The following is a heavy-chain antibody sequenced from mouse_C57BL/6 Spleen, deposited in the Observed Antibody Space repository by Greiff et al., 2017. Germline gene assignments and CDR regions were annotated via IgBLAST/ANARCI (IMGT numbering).Heavy chain of an antibody. CDR1: GYSFTGYY. CDR3: ARNGNFFAY. D-gene: IGHD2-1*01. Sequence: EVQLQQPGPELVKPGASVKISCKASGYSFTGYYMNWVKQSPEKSLEWIGEINPSTGGTTYNQKFKAKATLTVDKSSSTAYMQLKSLTSEDSAFYYCARNGNFFAYWGQGTLVTVSA. V-gene: IGHV1-42*01. CDR2: INPSTGGT. J-gene: IGHJ3*01.